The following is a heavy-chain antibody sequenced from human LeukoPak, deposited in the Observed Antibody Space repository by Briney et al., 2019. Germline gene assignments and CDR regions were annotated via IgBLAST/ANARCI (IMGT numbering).Heavy chain of an antibody. CDR1: GGSISSYY. Sequence: SETLSLTCTVSGGSISSYYWSWIRQPPGKGLEWIGEINHSGSTNYNPSLKSRVTISVDTSKNQFSLKLSSVTAADTAVYYCARMPVAIAAAGKDYWGQGTLVTVSS. J-gene: IGHJ4*02. CDR3: ARMPVAIAAAGKDY. V-gene: IGHV4-34*01. D-gene: IGHD6-13*01. CDR2: INHSGST.